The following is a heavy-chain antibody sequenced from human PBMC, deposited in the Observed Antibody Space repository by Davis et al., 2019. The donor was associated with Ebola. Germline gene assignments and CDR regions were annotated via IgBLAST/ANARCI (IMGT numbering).Heavy chain of an antibody. CDR3: AKGMYSSSTYYYGMDV. J-gene: IGHJ6*02. D-gene: IGHD6-6*01. CDR2: IRSKANSYAT. Sequence: GGSLRLSCAASGFTFSGSAMHWVRQASGKGLEWVGRIRSKANSYATAYAASVKGRFTISRDDSKNTAYLQMNSLRAEDTAVYYCAKGMYSSSTYYYGMDVWGQGTTVTVSS. V-gene: IGHV3-73*01. CDR1: GFTFSGSA.